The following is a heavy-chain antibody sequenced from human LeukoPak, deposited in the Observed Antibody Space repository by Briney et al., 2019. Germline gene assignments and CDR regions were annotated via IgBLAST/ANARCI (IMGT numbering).Heavy chain of an antibody. CDR3: ARDGHDILTGYYPSNWSDP. CDR1: GFTFSSYR. D-gene: IGHD3-9*01. Sequence: PGGSLRLSCAASGFTFSSYRMHWVRQAPGKGLVWVSSINSDGSSTSYADSVKGRFTISRDNAKNTLYLQMNSLRAEDTAVYYCARDGHDILTGYYPSNWSDPWGQGTLVAVSS. J-gene: IGHJ5*02. V-gene: IGHV3-74*01. CDR2: INSDGSST.